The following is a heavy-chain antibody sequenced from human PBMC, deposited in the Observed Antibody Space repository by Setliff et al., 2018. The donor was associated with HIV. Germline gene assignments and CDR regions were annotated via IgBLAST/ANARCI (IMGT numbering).Heavy chain of an antibody. D-gene: IGHD3-22*01. Sequence: SETLSLTCTVSGASTHSKNFYWNWIRQSAGKGLEWIGRVYATGSADYNSSLESRVTISLDTSRNRFFLKLRSVTAADTAVYYCARDRRYYDSSGYWYNWFDPWGQGTLVTVSS. CDR1: GASTHSKNFY. CDR2: VYATGSA. CDR3: ARDRRYYDSSGYWYNWFDP. J-gene: IGHJ5*02. V-gene: IGHV4-61*02.